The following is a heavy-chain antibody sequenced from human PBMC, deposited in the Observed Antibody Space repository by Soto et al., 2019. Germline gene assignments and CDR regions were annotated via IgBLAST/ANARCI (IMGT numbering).Heavy chain of an antibody. CDR2: INAGNGNT. CDR3: ARDPRYCSGGSCSDLDY. J-gene: IGHJ4*02. CDR1: GYTFTSYA. V-gene: IGHV1-3*01. Sequence: QVQLVQSGAEVKKPGASVKVSCKASGYTFTSYAMHWVRQAPGQRLEWMGWINAGNGNTKYSQKFQDRVTIARDTSASTAYMELSSLRSEDTAVYYCARDPRYCSGGSCSDLDYWGQGTLVTVSS. D-gene: IGHD2-15*01.